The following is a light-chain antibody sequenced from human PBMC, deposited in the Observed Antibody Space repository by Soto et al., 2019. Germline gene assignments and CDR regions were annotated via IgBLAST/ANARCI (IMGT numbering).Light chain of an antibody. CDR3: SSYAGSNILV. J-gene: IGLJ2*01. CDR1: SSDVGGYNY. CDR2: EIY. V-gene: IGLV2-8*01. Sequence: QSALTQPPSASGSLGQSVTISCTGTSSDVGGYNYVSWYQHHPGKAPKLMIYEIYKRPSGVPDRFSGSRSGNTASLTVSGLQADDEAEYYCSSYAGSNILVFGGGTKLTVL.